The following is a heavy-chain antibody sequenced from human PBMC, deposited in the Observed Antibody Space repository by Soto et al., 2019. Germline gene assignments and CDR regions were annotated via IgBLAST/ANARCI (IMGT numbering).Heavy chain of an antibody. Sequence: TLSLTCAVSGASIASGGYYWSWLRQPPGKGLEWLGYIYNSGTTYYNPSLKRRVSISTDTSKNHFSLRLSSVTAADAAVYYCGRGGDYQVDDWGQGTQVTVSS. V-gene: IGHV4-30-4*01. D-gene: IGHD4-17*01. J-gene: IGHJ4*02. CDR3: GRGGDYQVDD. CDR1: GASIASGGYY. CDR2: IYNSGTT.